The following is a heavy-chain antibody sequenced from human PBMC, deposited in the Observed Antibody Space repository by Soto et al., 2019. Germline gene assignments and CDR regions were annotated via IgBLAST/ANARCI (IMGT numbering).Heavy chain of an antibody. Sequence: ASVKVSCKASGGTFSSYTISWVRQAPGQGLEWMGRIIPILGIANYAQEFQGRVTITADKSTSTAYMELSSLRSEDTAVYYCAKVGFPYSYGYLFYYWGQGTLVTVSS. CDR2: IIPILGIA. CDR3: AKVGFPYSYGYLFYY. V-gene: IGHV1-69*02. CDR1: GGTFSSYT. J-gene: IGHJ4*02. D-gene: IGHD5-18*01.